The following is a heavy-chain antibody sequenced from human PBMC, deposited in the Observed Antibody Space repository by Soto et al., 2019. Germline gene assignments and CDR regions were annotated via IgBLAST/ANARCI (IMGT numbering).Heavy chain of an antibody. J-gene: IGHJ6*02. D-gene: IGHD4-17*01. CDR1: GYTFTSYG. CDR2: ISAYNGNT. V-gene: IGHV1-18*01. Sequence: ASVKVSCKASGYTFTSYGISWVRQAPGQGLEWMGWISAYNGNTNYAQKLQGRVTMTTDTSTSTAYMELRSLRSDDTAVYYCARASFYGDYYYYYGMDVWGQGTTVTVSS. CDR3: ARASFYGDYYYYYGMDV.